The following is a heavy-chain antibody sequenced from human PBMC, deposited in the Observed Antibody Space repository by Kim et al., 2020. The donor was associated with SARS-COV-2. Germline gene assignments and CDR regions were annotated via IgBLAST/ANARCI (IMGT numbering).Heavy chain of an antibody. D-gene: IGHD6-13*01. CDR3: ARLIGSSWFPDAFDI. J-gene: IGHJ3*02. CDR2: IYPCDSDT. V-gene: IGHV5-51*01. CDR1: GYSFTSYW. Sequence: GESLKISCKSSGYSFTSYWIGWVRQMPGKGLEWMGIIYPCDSDTRYSPSFQGQVTISADKSISTAYLQWSSLKASDTAMYYCARLIGSSWFPDAFDIWGQGTMVTVSS.